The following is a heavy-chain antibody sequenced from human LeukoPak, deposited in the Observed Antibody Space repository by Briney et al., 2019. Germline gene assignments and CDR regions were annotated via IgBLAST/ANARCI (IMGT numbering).Heavy chain of an antibody. CDR3: ARDSRSYYGVDY. CDR1: GGSFSGYY. J-gene: IGHJ4*02. CDR2: INHSGST. Sequence: SETLSLTCAVYGGSFSGYYWSWIRQPPGKGLEWIGEINHSGSTNYNPSLKSRVTMSVDTSKNQFSLKLSSVTAADTAVYYCARDSRSYYGVDYWGQETLVTVSS. V-gene: IGHV4-34*01. D-gene: IGHD1-26*01.